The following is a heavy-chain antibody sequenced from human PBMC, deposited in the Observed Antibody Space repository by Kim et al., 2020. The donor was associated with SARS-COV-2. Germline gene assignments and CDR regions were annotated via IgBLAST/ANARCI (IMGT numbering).Heavy chain of an antibody. CDR3: ARGGSITIFGVVILGGAFDP. CDR2: IYYSGST. Sequence: SETLSLTCTVSGGSIGSGGYYWSWIRQHPGKGLEWIGYIYYSGSTYYNPSLKSRVTISVDTSKNQFSLKLSSVTAADTAVYYCARGGSITIFGVVILGGAFDPWGQGTLVTVSS. J-gene: IGHJ5*02. D-gene: IGHD3-3*01. V-gene: IGHV4-31*02. CDR1: GGSIGSGGYY.